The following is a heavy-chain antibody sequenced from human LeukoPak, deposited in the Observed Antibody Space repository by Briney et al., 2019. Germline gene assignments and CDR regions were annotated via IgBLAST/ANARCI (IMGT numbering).Heavy chain of an antibody. CDR2: IYYSGSS. D-gene: IGHD6-13*01. CDR3: ARVSPAVGAFDI. V-gene: IGHV4-59*11. Sequence: PSETLSLTCTVSGGSISSHYWSWIRQPPGKGLEWIGYIYYSGSSNYNPSLKSRVTISGDTSNNQFSLKVSSVTAADTAIYYCARVSPAVGAFDIWGRGTMVTVSS. J-gene: IGHJ3*02. CDR1: GGSISSHY.